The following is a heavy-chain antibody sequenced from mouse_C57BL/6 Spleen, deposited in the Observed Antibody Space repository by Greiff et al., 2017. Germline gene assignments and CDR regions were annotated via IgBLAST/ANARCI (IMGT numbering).Heavy chain of an antibody. J-gene: IGHJ2*01. CDR1: GYTFTSYW. CDR2: INPNSGST. V-gene: IGHV1-64*01. CDR3: ARYDRYYLDY. Sequence: QVQLQQPGAELVKPGASVKLSCKASGYTFTSYWMHWVKQRPGQGLEWIGMINPNSGSTNSNEKFKSKVTLTVDKSSSTAYMQLSSLTSEDSAVYYSARYDRYYLDYWGQGTTLTVSS. D-gene: IGHD2-3*01.